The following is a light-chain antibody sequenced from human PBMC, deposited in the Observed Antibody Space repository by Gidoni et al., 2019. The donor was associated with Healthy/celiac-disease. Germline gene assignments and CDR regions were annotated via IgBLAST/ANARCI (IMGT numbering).Light chain of an antibody. J-gene: IGLJ2*01. Sequence: QSALTQPASVSGSPGQSITISCTGPSSDVGGYNYVSWYQQHPGKAPKLTIYDVSNRPSGVSNRFSGSKSGNTASLTISGLQAEDEADYYCSSYTSSSTLVVFGGGTKLTVL. CDR3: SSYTSSSTLVV. V-gene: IGLV2-14*01. CDR1: SSDVGGYNY. CDR2: DVS.